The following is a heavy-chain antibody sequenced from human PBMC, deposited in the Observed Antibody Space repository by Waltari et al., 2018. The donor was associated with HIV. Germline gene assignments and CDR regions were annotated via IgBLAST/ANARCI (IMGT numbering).Heavy chain of an antibody. V-gene: IGHV4-61*02. CDR1: GGSIRSSNYY. D-gene: IGHD2-21*02. CDR2: IFLTGNT. Sequence: QVQLQESGPGLVKTSQTLSLTCTVSGGSIRSSNYYWSWIRQPAGKGLEWIGRIFLTGNTNYNPSLRSRVSISMDPSKNQFSLKLNSVTAADTAVYYCARRYCGRACNDFYYFDLWGRGTLVTVSS. CDR3: ARRYCGRACNDFYYFDL. J-gene: IGHJ2*01.